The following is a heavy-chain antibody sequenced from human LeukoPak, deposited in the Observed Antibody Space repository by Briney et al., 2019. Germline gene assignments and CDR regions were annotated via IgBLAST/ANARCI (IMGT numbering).Heavy chain of an antibody. CDR2: INTNTGNP. V-gene: IGHV7-4-1*02. D-gene: IGHD3-22*01. Sequence: ASVKVSCKASGYTFTNYAMNWVRQAPGQGLEWMGWINTNTGNPTYAQGFTGRFVFSLDTSVSTAYLQISSLKAEDTAVYYCARDPNHYYDSSAYCGDYWGQGTLVTVSS. CDR3: ARDPNHYYDSSAYCGDY. J-gene: IGHJ4*02. CDR1: GYTFTNYA.